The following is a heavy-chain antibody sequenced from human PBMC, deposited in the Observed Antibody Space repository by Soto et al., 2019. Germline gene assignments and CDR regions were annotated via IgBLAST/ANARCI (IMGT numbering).Heavy chain of an antibody. CDR1: GYTFTSYD. J-gene: IGHJ6*02. V-gene: IGHV1-8*01. CDR3: ASEKTSVGMDV. CDR2: MKPNSRNT. Sequence: QVQLVQSGAEVKKPGASVKVSCKASGYTFTSYDINWVRQATGQGLEWMGWMKPNSRNTGYAQKFQGRVTMTTNNAIGTAYMELTRLRSEGTAVYYCASEKTSVGMDVWCQGTTVTVSS.